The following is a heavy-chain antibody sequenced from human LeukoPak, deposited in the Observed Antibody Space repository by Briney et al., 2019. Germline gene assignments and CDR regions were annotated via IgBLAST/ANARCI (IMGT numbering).Heavy chain of an antibody. CDR3: ARGFTYYYDRTLDY. D-gene: IGHD3-22*01. J-gene: IGHJ4*02. CDR2: IYSGGAT. V-gene: IGHV3-53*01. Sequence: GGSLRLSCAASGFTVSNNYMSWVRQAPGKGLEWVSVIYSGGATYYADSVKGRFTISRDNAKNSLYLQMNSLRAEDTAVYYCARGFTYYYDRTLDYWGQGTLVTVSS. CDR1: GFTVSNNY.